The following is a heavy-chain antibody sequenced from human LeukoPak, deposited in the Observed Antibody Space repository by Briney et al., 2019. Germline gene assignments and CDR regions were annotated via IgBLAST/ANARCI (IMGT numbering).Heavy chain of an antibody. CDR1: AGSTRGYY. J-gene: IGHJ3*02. D-gene: IGHD3-22*01. CDR2: IYYNAST. Sequence: SETLSLTCIVSAGSTRGYYWSWIRQPPGNGLEWIGYIYYNASTKYNPSLKSRVTISVDTSERQFSPKLSSLTAADTAAYYCARHMTVTYDAFDIWGQGTMVTVSS. V-gene: IGHV4-59*08. CDR3: ARHMTVTYDAFDI.